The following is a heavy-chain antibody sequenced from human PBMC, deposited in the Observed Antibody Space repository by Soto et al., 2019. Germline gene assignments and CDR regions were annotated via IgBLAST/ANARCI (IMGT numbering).Heavy chain of an antibody. J-gene: IGHJ4*02. V-gene: IGHV3-48*03. D-gene: IGHD6-6*01. CDR2: VSSSGSTI. CDR3: ARTTSSIAARYIDY. CDR1: GFTFSSYE. Sequence: PGVWLRRSCVACGFTFSSYEMNLVRQAPGKGLEWVSSVSSSGSTIYYADSVKGRFTISRDSTKNSLYLQMNSLRAEHTAVYYCARTTSSIAARYIDYLGQGPLVTVSS.